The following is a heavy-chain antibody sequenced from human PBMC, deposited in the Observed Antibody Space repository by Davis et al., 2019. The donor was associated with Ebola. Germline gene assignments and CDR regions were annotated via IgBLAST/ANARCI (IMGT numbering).Heavy chain of an antibody. Sequence: GESLKISCKGSGYSFTSYWIGWVRQMPGKGLEWMGIIYPGDSDTRYSPSFQGQVTISADKSISTAYLQWSSLKASDTAMYYCGRLQYTSTTSYIDYWGQGTLLTVSS. D-gene: IGHD2/OR15-2a*01. V-gene: IGHV5-51*01. CDR3: GRLQYTSTTSYIDY. CDR1: GYSFTSYW. CDR2: IYPGDSDT. J-gene: IGHJ4*02.